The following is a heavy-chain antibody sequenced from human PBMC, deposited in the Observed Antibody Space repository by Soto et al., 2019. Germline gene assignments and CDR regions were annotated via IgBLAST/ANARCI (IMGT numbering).Heavy chain of an antibody. CDR2: ISGSGGST. V-gene: IGHV3-23*01. Sequence: GGSLRLSCAASGFTFSSYAMSWVRQAPGKGLEWVSAISGSGGSTYYADSVKGRFTISRDNSKNTLYLQMNSLRAEDTAVYYCAKAPPYFTMVQGESWFDPWGQGTLVTVSS. D-gene: IGHD3-10*01. J-gene: IGHJ5*02. CDR1: GFTFSSYA. CDR3: AKAPPYFTMVQGESWFDP.